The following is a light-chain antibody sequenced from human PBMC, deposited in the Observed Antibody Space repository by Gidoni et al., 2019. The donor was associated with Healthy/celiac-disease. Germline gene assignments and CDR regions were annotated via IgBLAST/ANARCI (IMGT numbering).Light chain of an antibody. CDR2: GAS. CDR1: QSVSSSY. J-gene: IGKJ3*01. V-gene: IGKV3-20*01. CDR3: QQYGSSPIT. Sequence: DIVLTQSPGTLSLSPGERATLSCRARQSVSSSYLAWYQQKPGQAPRLLIYGASSRATGIPDRFSGSGSGTDFTLTISRLEPEDFAVYYCQQYGSSPITFGPGTKVEIK.